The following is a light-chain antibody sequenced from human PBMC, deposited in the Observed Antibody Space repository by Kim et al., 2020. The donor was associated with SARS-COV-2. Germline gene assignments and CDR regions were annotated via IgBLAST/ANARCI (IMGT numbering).Light chain of an antibody. V-gene: IGKV1-39*01. Sequence: AAVGDRVTITCRTTQSISSHLNWYQQKPRRAPKLLISAASTLQGGVPSRFSGSGSETDFALTISSLQPEDFATYLCQQSYITPFTIGPGTKVDIK. CDR1: QSISSH. CDR2: AAS. CDR3: QQSYITPFT. J-gene: IGKJ3*01.